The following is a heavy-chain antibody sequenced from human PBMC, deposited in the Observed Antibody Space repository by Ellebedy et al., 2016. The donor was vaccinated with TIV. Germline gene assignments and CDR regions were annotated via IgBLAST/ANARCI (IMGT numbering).Heavy chain of an antibody. J-gene: IGHJ4*02. D-gene: IGHD1-26*01. CDR2: IKQDGSKR. CDR3: ARDTLVGVTDSYFDY. V-gene: IGHV3-7*03. CDR1: GFTFSSYW. Sequence: PGGSLRLSCAASGFTFSSYWMSWVRQAPGKGLEWVANIKQDGSKRFYVDSVKGRITISGDNAKNSLYLQMNNLRAEDTAVYYCARDTLVGVTDSYFDYWGQGTLVTVSS.